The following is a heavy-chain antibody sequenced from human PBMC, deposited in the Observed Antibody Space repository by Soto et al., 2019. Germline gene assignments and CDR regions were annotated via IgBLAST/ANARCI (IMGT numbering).Heavy chain of an antibody. Sequence: EVQLLESGGGLVQPGESLRLSCAGSGFFIGNYMMTWVHQAQGKGLGWVSNIRDSGESTYYADSVKGRLTISRDNFKNTLYVQMDSRGAEDTAVYYCAPHVYCSGGSCHYDAFDIRGQGAMVTVSS. V-gene: IGHV3-23*01. CDR1: GFFIGNYM. D-gene: IGHD2-15*01. CDR2: IRDSGEST. J-gene: IGHJ3*02. CDR3: APHVYCSGGSCHYDAFDI.